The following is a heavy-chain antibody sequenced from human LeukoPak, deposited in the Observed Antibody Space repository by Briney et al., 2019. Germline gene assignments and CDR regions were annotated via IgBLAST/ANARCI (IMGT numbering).Heavy chain of an antibody. CDR2: INHSGST. CDR1: GGSFSGYY. Sequence: PSETLSLTCAVYGGSFSGYYWSWIRQPPGKGLEWIGEINHSGSTNYNPSLKSRVTISVDTSKNQFSLKLSSVTAADTAVYYCARGRGVVVPAALYYMDVWGKGTTVTVSS. J-gene: IGHJ6*03. D-gene: IGHD2-2*01. V-gene: IGHV4-34*01. CDR3: ARGRGVVVPAALYYMDV.